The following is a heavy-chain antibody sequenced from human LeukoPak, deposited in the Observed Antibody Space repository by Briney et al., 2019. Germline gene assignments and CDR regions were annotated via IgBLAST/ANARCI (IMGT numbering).Heavy chain of an antibody. D-gene: IGHD6-25*01. CDR3: AKAPRPDIAAADY. CDR1: GFTFSSYG. CDR2: ISYDGSNK. J-gene: IGHJ4*02. Sequence: GGSLRLSCAASGFTFSSYGMHWVRQAPGKGLEWVAVISYDGSNKYYADSVKGRFTISRDNSKNTLYPQMNSLRAEDTAVYYCAKAPRPDIAAADYWGQGTLVTVSS. V-gene: IGHV3-30*18.